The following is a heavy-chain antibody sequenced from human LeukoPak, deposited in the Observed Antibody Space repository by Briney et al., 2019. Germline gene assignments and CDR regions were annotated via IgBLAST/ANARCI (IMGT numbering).Heavy chain of an antibody. CDR2: IYSAGNT. J-gene: IGHJ4*02. D-gene: IGHD6-19*01. CDR1: GFTVSSNY. Sequence: GALRLSCVASGFTVSSNYMSWVRQAPGKGLEWVSVIYSAGNTYYADSVKGRFTISRHNSKNTLYLQMNSLRVEDTAVYYCARGGTPGYSSGRIDYWGQGTLVTASS. V-gene: IGHV3-53*04. CDR3: ARGGTPGYSSGRIDY.